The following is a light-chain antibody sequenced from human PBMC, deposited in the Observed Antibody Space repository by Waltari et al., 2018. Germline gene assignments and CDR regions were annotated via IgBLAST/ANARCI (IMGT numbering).Light chain of an antibody. J-gene: IGLJ2*01. CDR1: GSNIGHTF. CDR3: GTWDSSLSVV. V-gene: IGLV1-51*01. CDR2: DNN. Sequence: QSVLTQPPSVSAAAGQQVTIACPGSGSNIGHTFVSWYQQVPGTAPKLLIFDNNKRPSGIPDRFSGSKSGSSATRGIAGLQTGDEAEYYCGTWDSSLSVVFGGGTKLTVL.